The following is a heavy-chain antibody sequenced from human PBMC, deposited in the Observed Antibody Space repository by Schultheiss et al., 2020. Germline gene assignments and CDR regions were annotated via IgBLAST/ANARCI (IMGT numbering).Heavy chain of an antibody. D-gene: IGHD3-22*01. V-gene: IGHV3-23*01. CDR2: ISGSGGST. CDR3: AKDSYYDSSGCPDY. Sequence: GGSLRLSCAASGFTFSSYAMSWVRQAPGKGLEWVSAISGSGGSTYYADSVKGRFTISRDNSKNTLYLQMNSLRAEDTALYYCAKDSYYDSSGCPDYWGQGTLVTVSS. CDR1: GFTFSSYA. J-gene: IGHJ4*02.